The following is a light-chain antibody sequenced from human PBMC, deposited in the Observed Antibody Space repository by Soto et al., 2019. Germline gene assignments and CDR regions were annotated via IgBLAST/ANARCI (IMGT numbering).Light chain of an antibody. CDR1: QSVSSNY. V-gene: IGKV3-20*01. J-gene: IGKJ1*01. CDR3: QHYGSSPTT. CDR2: GAS. Sequence: EIVLTQSPGTLSLSPGERATLSCRASQSVSSNYLAWYQQKPGQAPRLLIYGASSRATGIPDRFSGSGSGKDFSLTNSRLENEDFAVYNCQHYGSSPTTLGQGNTVEI.